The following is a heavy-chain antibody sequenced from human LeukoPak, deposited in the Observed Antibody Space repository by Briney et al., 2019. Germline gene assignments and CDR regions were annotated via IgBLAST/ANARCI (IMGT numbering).Heavy chain of an antibody. D-gene: IGHD2-2*01. CDR2: IYPGDSDT. Sequence: LGESLKISCKGSGYRFTSYWIGWVCQMPGKGLEWMGIIYPGDSDTRYSPSFQGQVTISADKSISTAYLQWSSLKASDTAMYYCARNLPPPEDIVVVPAASPDAFDIWGQGTMVTVSS. CDR3: ARNLPPPEDIVVVPAASPDAFDI. J-gene: IGHJ3*02. V-gene: IGHV5-51*01. CDR1: GYRFTSYW.